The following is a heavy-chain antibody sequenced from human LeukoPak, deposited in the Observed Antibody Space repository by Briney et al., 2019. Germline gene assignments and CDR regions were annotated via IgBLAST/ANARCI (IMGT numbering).Heavy chain of an antibody. CDR3: ARGPNKSDGGNSGSAWFDP. V-gene: IGHV1-8*01. Sequence: ASVKVSCKASGYTFTTYDINWVRQAPGQGLEWMGWMNPNSGNTGYAQKFQGRVTMTRNTSISTAYMELSSLRSEDTAVYYCARGPNKSDGGNSGSAWFDPWGQGTLVTVSS. CDR2: MNPNSGNT. J-gene: IGHJ5*02. CDR1: GYTFTTYD. D-gene: IGHD4-23*01.